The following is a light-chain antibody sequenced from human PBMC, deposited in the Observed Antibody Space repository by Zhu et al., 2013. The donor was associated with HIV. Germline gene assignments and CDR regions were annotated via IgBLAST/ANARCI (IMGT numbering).Light chain of an antibody. CDR1: QDIKNG. CDR3: QQCESPPLT. Sequence: AVQLTQSPSSLSASVGDTITISCRASQDIKNGLAWYQQKPGNPPNLLIYDGSTLESGVPYRFSGSGYGTDFTLIISSLEAQDFATLYCQQCESPPLTFGGGTKVDIK. V-gene: IGKV1-13*02. CDR2: DGS. J-gene: IGKJ4*01.